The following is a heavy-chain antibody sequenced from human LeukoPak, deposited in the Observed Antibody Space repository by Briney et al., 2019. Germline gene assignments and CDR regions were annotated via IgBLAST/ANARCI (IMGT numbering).Heavy chain of an antibody. CDR3: ARSSSGCFDY. CDR2: ISSNGGST. J-gene: IGHJ4*02. Sequence: GGSLRLSCAASGFAFSHAWMSWVRQAPGKGLEYVSAISSNGGSTYYTNSVKGRFAISRDNSKNTLYLQMGSLRAEDMAVYYCARSSSGCFDYWGQGTLVTVSS. V-gene: IGHV3-64*01. CDR1: GFAFSHAW. D-gene: IGHD6-19*01.